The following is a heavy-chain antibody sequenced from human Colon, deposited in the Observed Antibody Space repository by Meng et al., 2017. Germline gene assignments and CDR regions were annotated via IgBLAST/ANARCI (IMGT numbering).Heavy chain of an antibody. CDR3: GRVGRLMSGHPFDI. CDR2: ISHKGNT. D-gene: IGHD2-8*01. J-gene: IGHJ3*02. Sequence: SETLSLTCAAHGGSISGYYWSWIRQAPGKGLEWIGEISHKGNTNYNPSLKTPVSISIDTSNNQFSLKMNSVTAADTAVYYCGRVGRLMSGHPFDIWGQGTLVTVSS. CDR1: GGSISGYY. V-gene: IGHV4-34*01.